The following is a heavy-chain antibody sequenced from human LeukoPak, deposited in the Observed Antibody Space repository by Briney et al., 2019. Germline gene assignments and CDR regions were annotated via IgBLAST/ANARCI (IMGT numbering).Heavy chain of an antibody. CDR3: VRQVTTSWFDP. V-gene: IGHV5-51*01. CDR1: GYSSTSYW. CDR2: IFPRDSDT. J-gene: IGHJ5*02. D-gene: IGHD4-17*01. Sequence: GESLKISCKGSGYSSTSYWIGWVRQMPGKGLEWMGIIFPRDSDTRYSPSFQGQVTISADKSISTAYLQWSSLKASDTAMYYCVRQVTTSWFDPWGQGTLVTVSS.